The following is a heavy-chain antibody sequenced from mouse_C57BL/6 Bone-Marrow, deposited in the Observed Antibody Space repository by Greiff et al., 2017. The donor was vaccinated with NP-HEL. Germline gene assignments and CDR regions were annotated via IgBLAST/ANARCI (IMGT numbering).Heavy chain of an antibody. J-gene: IGHJ1*03. D-gene: IGHD1-1*01. CDR1: GFTFSSYT. CDR2: ISGGGGNT. Sequence: EVHLVESGGGLVKPGGSLKLSCAASGFTFSSYTMSWVRQTPEKRLEWVATISGGGGNTYYPDSVKGRFTISRDNAKNTLYLQMSSLRSEDTALYYCAKSGSSPHWYFDVWGTGTTVTVSS. CDR3: AKSGSSPHWYFDV. V-gene: IGHV5-9*01.